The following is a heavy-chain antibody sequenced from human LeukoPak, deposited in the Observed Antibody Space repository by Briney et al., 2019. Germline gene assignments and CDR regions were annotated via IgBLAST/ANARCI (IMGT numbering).Heavy chain of an antibody. CDR1: GYSFGNFG. V-gene: IGHV1-18*01. D-gene: IGHD3-16*01. J-gene: IGHJ4*02. Sequence: ASVKVSCKASGYSFGNFGISWMRQAPGQGLEWVGWIGAYNGNTTYAQKFQGRVIMTTDISTATAHLELRSLSCARGLAAFGRQVDYWGQGTLVTVSS. CDR2: IGAYNGNT. CDR3: RQVDY.